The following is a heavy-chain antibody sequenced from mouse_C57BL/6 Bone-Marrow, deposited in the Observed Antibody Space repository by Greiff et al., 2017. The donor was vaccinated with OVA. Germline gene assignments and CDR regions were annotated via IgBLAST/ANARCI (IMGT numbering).Heavy chain of an antibody. CDR1: GYAFSSSW. CDR3: ARCYDGSSYVSDYFDY. V-gene: IGHV1-82*01. D-gene: IGHD1-1*01. Sequence: SGPELVKPGASVKISCKASGYAFSSSWMNWVKQRPGKGLEWIGRIYPGDGDTNYNGKFKGKATLTADKSSSTAYMQLSSLTSEDSAVYFCARCYDGSSYVSDYFDYWGQSTTLTVSS. J-gene: IGHJ2*01. CDR2: IYPGDGDT.